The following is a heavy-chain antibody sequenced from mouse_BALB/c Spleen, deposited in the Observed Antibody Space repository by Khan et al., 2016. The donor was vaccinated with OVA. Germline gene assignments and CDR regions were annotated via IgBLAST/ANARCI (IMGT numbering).Heavy chain of an antibody. CDR2: IAPGSGSS. V-gene: IGHV1S41*01. Sequence: DLVKPGASVNLSCTASGYTFTSFWINCIKQRPGQGLEWIGRIAPGSGSSSYNVLVTVKATLTVDTPSSTAYIQLSSLSSEASAVSICTRSNYWGSSVYAMHYWGQGSSGTVSS. CDR1: GYTFTSFW. J-gene: IGHJ4*01. CDR3: TRSNYWGSSVYAMHY. D-gene: IGHD1-1*01.